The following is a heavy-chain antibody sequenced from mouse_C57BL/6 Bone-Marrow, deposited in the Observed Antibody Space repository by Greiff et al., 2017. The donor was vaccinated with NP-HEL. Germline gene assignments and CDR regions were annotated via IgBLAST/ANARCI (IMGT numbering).Heavy chain of an antibody. D-gene: IGHD1-1*01. V-gene: IGHV1-82*01. CDR2: IYPGDGDT. Sequence: QVQLQQSGPELVKPGASVKISCKASGYAFSSSWMNRVKQRPGKGLEWIGRIYPGDGDTNYNGKFKGKATLTADKSSSTAYMQLSSLTSEDSAVYFCARISTTVVGDYAMDYWGQGTSVTVSS. J-gene: IGHJ4*01. CDR1: GYAFSSSW. CDR3: ARISTTVVGDYAMDY.